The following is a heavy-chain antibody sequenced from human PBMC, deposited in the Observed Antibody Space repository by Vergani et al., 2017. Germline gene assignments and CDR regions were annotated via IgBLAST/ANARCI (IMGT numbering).Heavy chain of an antibody. CDR2: ISGSGGST. Sequence: EVQLLESGGGLVQPGGSLRLSCAASGFIFSSYAMSWVRQAPGKGLEWVSAISGSGGSTYYADSVKGRFTISRDNAKNSLYLQMNSLRAEDTALYYCARVRYYSSGWTDWYLDLWGRGTLVTVSS. CDR1: GFIFSSYA. V-gene: IGHV3-23*01. J-gene: IGHJ2*01. D-gene: IGHD6-19*01. CDR3: ARVRYYSSGWTDWYLDL.